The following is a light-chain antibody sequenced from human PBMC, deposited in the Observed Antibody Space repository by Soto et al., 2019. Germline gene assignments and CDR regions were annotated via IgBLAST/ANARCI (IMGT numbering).Light chain of an antibody. CDR1: SSNIGSNA. CDR2: DNN. Sequence: SVLTQAPSASGTPGQRVTISCSGSSSNIGSNAVSWYQQLPGTAPKLLIYDNNRRPSGVPDRFSASKSGTSASLAISGLRSEDEADYYCAVWDDSLNGFFAFGTGTKVTVL. CDR3: AVWDDSLNGFFA. J-gene: IGLJ1*01. V-gene: IGLV1-44*01.